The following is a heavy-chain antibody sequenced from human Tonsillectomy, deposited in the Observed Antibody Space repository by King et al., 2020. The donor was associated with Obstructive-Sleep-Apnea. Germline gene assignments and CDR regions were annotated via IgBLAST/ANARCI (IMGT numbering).Heavy chain of an antibody. V-gene: IGHV2-26*01. J-gene: IGHJ6*02. CDR1: GFSLSNARMG. CDR3: ERTMRRGWYYYGMDV. Sequence: TLKESGPVLVKPTETLTLTCTVSGFSLSNARMGVSWIRQPPGKALEWLAHIFSNDEKSYSTSLKSRLTISKDTSKSQGVLTMTNMDPVDTATYYCERTMRRGWYYYGMDVWGQGTTVTVSS. CDR2: IFSNDEK. D-gene: IGHD3-10*01.